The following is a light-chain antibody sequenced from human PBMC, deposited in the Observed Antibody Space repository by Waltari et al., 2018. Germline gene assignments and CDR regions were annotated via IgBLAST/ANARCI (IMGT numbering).Light chain of an antibody. CDR1: QSISSC. CDR3: QQYNSYSRT. CDR2: KAA. J-gene: IGKJ1*01. Sequence: DIQMTQSPSTLSASVGDRVTIPCRASQSISSCVAWYQQKPVKAPNLLIYKAASLESGVPSRFSGSGSGTEFTLTISSLQPDDFATYYCQQYNSYSRTFGQGTKVEIK. V-gene: IGKV1-5*03.